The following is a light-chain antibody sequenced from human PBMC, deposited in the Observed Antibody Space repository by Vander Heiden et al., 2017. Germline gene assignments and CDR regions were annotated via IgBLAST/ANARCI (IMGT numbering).Light chain of an antibody. CDR3: QHYNYGPLST. Sequence: EIVMTQSPATLSVSPGERATLSCRASQSVSSNLAWYQQKPGQAPRLLIYGASTRATGIPARFSGRGSGTEFTLTISSLQSEDFAVYYCQHYNYGPLSTFGQGTKVEIK. CDR2: GAS. CDR1: QSVSSN. J-gene: IGKJ1*01. V-gene: IGKV3-15*01.